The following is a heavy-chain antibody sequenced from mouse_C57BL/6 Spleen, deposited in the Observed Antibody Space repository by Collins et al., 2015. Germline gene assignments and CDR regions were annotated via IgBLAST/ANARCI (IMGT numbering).Heavy chain of an antibody. CDR1: TDHT. CDR2: IYPRDGST. J-gene: IGHJ1*03. CDR3: ARYGYYGYFDV. V-gene: IGHV1-78*01. D-gene: IGHD2-2*01. Sequence: TDHTIHWMKQRPEQGLEWIGYIYPRDGSTRYNEKFKGKGTLTADKSSSTTYMQLNSLTSEGSAVYFCARYGYYGYFDVWGTGTTVTVSS.